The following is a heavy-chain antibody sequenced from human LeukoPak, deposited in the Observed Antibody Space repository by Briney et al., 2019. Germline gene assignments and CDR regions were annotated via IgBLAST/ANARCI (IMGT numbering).Heavy chain of an antibody. Sequence: ASVKVSCKASGYTFTNYAMHWERQAPGQRLEWMGWINAGNGNTKYSQKFQGRVTINRDTSASTAYMELSSLRSEDTAVYYCARGIEVAVYNFDYWGQGTLVTVSS. CDR1: GYTFTNYA. J-gene: IGHJ4*02. CDR2: INAGNGNT. V-gene: IGHV1-3*01. CDR3: ARGIEVAVYNFDY. D-gene: IGHD6-19*01.